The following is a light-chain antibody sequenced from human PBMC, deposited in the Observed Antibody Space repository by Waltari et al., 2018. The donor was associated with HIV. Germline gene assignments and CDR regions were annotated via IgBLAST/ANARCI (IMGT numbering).Light chain of an antibody. V-gene: IGLV2-23*02. CDR2: EVT. CDR3: SSYATGNTYV. CDR1: NRDIGKYNL. Sequence: QSALTQPASVSGSPGQSITISCTGTNRDIGKYNLVSWYQQHPGKVPKVLIFEVTTRPSVISHRFSGSKSDNTASLTISGLQAEDEADYYCSSYATGNTYVFGTGTSVTVL. J-gene: IGLJ1*01.